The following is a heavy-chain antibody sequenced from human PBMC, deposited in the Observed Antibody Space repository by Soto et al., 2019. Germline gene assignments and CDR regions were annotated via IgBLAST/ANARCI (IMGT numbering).Heavy chain of an antibody. J-gene: IGHJ4*01. D-gene: IGHD2-21*02. V-gene: IGHV3-30*03. Sequence: QVQLVESGGGVVQSGGSLRLSCGGSGFIFSRYGMHWVRQAPGKGLEWVTGISYDGGERFYADSVKGRFTISRDNSKNRLDLQMSSLRPEDTAVYYCARDQPLYCRGDCNFDFWGHGTLVTVSS. CDR1: GFIFSRYG. CDR2: ISYDGGER. CDR3: ARDQPLYCRGDCNFDF.